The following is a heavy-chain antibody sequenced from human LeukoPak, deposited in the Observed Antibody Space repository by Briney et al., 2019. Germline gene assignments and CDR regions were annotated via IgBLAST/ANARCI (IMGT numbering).Heavy chain of an antibody. CDR1: GGSISRSGYY. CDR3: ARDLRSSSSSGINYYGMDV. D-gene: IGHD6-6*01. Sequence: SETLSLTCTVSGGSISRSGYYWSWIRQHPGKGLEWIVYIYSGSTYYNPSLKSRVTISVDTSKNQFSLKLSSVTAADTAVYYCARDLRSSSSSGINYYGMDVWGQGTTVTVSS. J-gene: IGHJ6*02. CDR2: IYSGST. V-gene: IGHV4-31*03.